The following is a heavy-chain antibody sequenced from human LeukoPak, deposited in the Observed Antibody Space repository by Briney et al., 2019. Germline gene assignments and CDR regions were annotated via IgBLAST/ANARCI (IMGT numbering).Heavy chain of an antibody. J-gene: IGHJ6*02. CDR2: IYYTGST. V-gene: IGHV4-39*01. CDR3: ASGYYYGSGSYGMDV. D-gene: IGHD3-10*01. CDR1: GGSISSSNYY. Sequence: SETLSLTCTVSGGSISSSNYYWGWIRQPPGKGLEWIETIYYTGSTYYNPSLKSRVTISVDTSKNQFSLKLTSVAAADTAIYYCASGYYYGSGSYGMDVWGQGTTVTVSS.